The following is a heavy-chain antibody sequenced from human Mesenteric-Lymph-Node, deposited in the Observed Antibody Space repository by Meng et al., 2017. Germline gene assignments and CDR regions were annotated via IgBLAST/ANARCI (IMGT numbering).Heavy chain of an antibody. CDR2: IWYDGSNK. CDR1: GFTFSSYE. CDR3: ARERSSGYSKYYYYGMDV. V-gene: IGHV3-33*08. D-gene: IGHD3-22*01. J-gene: IGHJ6*02. Sequence: GESLKISCEASGFTFSSYEMNWVRQAPGKGLEWVAVIWYDGSNKYYADSVKGRFTISRDNSKNTLYLQMNSLRAEDTAVYYCARERSSGYSKYYYYGMDVWGQGTTVTVSS.